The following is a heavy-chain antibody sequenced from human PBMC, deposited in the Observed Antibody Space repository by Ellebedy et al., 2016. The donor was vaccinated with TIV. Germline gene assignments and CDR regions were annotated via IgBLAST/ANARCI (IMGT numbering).Heavy chain of an antibody. CDR2: INQDGSDK. D-gene: IGHD4-17*01. Sequence: GGSLRLSCAVSGFSFRSYWMSWVRQAPGKGLEWVANINQDGSDKYYVDSVKGRFTVSRDNAKNSLFLQMNSLRAEDTAVYYCATDGSYGDYPSPTHAFEMWGQGTMLTVSS. CDR1: GFSFRSYW. CDR3: ATDGSYGDYPSPTHAFEM. V-gene: IGHV3-7*01. J-gene: IGHJ3*02.